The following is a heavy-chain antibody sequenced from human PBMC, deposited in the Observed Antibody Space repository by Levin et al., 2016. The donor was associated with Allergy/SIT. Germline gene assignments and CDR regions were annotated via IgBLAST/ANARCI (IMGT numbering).Heavy chain of an antibody. D-gene: IGHD3-9*01. CDR1: GFSFKNYA. Sequence: GGSLRLSCAASGFSFKNYAMSWVRQAPGKGLEWVSSISDGGDTYYPDSLKARFTVSRDNSRDTVYLQMKNLRAEDTARYYCVKLPFALPLTFFEHWGQGSLVTVSS. CDR2: ISDGGDT. CDR3: VKLPFALPLTFFEH. J-gene: IGHJ4*02. V-gene: IGHV3-23*01.